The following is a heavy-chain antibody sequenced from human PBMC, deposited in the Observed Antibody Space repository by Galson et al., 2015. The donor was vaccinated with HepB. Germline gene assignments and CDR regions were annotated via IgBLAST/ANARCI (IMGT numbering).Heavy chain of an antibody. CDR3: ARSTRGAFDF. D-gene: IGHD3-10*01. V-gene: IGHV3-48*02. CDR1: GFTFSIYS. Sequence: SLRLSCAASGFTFSIYSMNWVRLAPGKGLEWVSYMTSDRNTIYYADSVRGRFTISRDNDKNSLYLQMNSLRDEDTAVYCCARSTRGAFDFWGQGTSVTVSS. CDR2: MTSDRNTI. J-gene: IGHJ3*01.